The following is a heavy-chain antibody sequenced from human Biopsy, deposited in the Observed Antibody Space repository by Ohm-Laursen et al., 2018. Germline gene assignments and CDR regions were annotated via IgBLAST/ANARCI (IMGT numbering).Heavy chain of an antibody. CDR2: VYYSGST. D-gene: IGHD3-10*01. V-gene: IGHV4-59*01. Sequence: GSLSLTCPVSASSISNYFWTRIPQPPGLGLVWIVNVYYSGSTAYSAYLKSSVSISIAKSKNHFYLKLISVTAEDTDVYYCARDDSVTVIRGLYYWGQGALVTVSS. CDR3: ARDDSVTVIRGLYY. CDR1: ASSISNYF. J-gene: IGHJ4*02.